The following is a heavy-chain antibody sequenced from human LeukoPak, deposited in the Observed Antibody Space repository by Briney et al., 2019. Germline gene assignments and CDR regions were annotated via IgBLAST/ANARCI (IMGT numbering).Heavy chain of an antibody. CDR2: ISHEGSNQ. J-gene: IGHJ4*02. D-gene: IGHD6-19*01. CDR3: AKELSSGLPEN. V-gene: IGHV3-30*18. CDR1: SLTSNIYG. Sequence: GRSLRLSCVAPSLTSNIYGMHSARQEPGKGPESVAVISHEGSNQYYADSVKGRFTISRDKSKNQVFMQMIRLRAENTGVYFCAKELSSGLPENWGQGTPVTVS.